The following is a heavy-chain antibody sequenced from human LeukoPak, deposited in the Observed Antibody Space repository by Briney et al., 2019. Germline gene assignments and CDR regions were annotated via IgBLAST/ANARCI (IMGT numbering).Heavy chain of an antibody. J-gene: IGHJ5*02. V-gene: IGHV4-59*01. Sequence: SETLSLTCTVSGGSISSYYWSWIRQPPGKGLEWIGYIYDSGSTNYNPSLKSRVTISVDTSRNQFSLKLSSVTAADTAVYYCARDFLVGATGWFDPWGQGTLVTVSS. D-gene: IGHD1-26*01. CDR2: IYDSGST. CDR3: ARDFLVGATGWFDP. CDR1: GGSISSYY.